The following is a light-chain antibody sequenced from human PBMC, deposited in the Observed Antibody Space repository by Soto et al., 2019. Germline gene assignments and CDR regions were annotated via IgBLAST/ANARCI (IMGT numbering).Light chain of an antibody. Sequence: DIVLTQSPATLSVSPGERATLSCRASQSILTYLAWYQQKPGQAPRLLIYDASNRATGVPARFTGSWSGTDFTLTISNVEPEDFAIYYCQQRSTWPPFTFGPGTRVDIK. CDR1: QSILTY. CDR3: QQRSTWPPFT. CDR2: DAS. V-gene: IGKV3-11*01. J-gene: IGKJ3*01.